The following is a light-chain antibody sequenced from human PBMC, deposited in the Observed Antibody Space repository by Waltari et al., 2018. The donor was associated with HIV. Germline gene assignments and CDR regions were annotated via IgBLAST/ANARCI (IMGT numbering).Light chain of an antibody. CDR2: AAS. J-gene: IGKJ4*01. CDR1: QSISSY. Sequence: DIQMTQSPSSLSASVGDRVTITCRASQSISSYLNWYQQKPGKAPKLLIYAASDLQSGIPSRFSGSGSGTHFTLTISSLQPEDFATYYCQQSYSTPLTFGGGTKVEI. V-gene: IGKV1-39*01. CDR3: QQSYSTPLT.